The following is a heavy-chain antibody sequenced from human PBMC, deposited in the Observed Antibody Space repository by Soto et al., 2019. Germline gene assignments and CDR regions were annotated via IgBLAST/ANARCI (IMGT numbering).Heavy chain of an antibody. Sequence: QVQLQESGPGLVKPSETLSLTCTVSGGSISSYYWGWIRQPPGKGLEWIGYIYYSGSTNYNPSLKSRVTISVDTSKNQFSLKLSSVTAADTAVYYCARGGSGYNSYYYYGMDVWGQGTTVTVSS. V-gene: IGHV4-59*01. CDR2: IYYSGST. J-gene: IGHJ6*02. D-gene: IGHD5-12*01. CDR3: ARGGSGYNSYYYYGMDV. CDR1: GGSISSYY.